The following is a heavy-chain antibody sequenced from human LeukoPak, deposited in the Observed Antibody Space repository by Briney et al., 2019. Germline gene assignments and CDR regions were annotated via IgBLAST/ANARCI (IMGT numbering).Heavy chain of an antibody. CDR3: AKAHGGSYHSGID. D-gene: IGHD1-26*01. CDR2: ISGSGSST. V-gene: IGHV3-23*01. CDR1: GFTFSSYA. J-gene: IGHJ1*01. Sequence: WGSLSLSCAASGFTFSSYAMNWVRQAPGKGLEWVSGISGSGSSTYYADSGKGRFSISRDNSKNTLYLQMNSLRAEDTAVYYCAKAHGGSYHSGIDWGEGTRDPLSS.